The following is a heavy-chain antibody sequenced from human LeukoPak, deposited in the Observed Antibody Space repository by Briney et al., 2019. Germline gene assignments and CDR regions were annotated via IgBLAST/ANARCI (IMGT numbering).Heavy chain of an antibody. J-gene: IGHJ6*03. CDR2: FDPEDGET. CDR3: ATGPTVTNYYYVDV. V-gene: IGHV1-24*01. Sequence: ASVKASCKVSGYTLTELSMHWVRQAPGKGLEWMGGFDPEDGETIYAQKFQGRVTMTEDTSTDTAYMELSSLRSEDTAVYYCATGPTVTNYYYVDVWGKGTTVTVSS. D-gene: IGHD4-11*01. CDR1: GYTLTELS.